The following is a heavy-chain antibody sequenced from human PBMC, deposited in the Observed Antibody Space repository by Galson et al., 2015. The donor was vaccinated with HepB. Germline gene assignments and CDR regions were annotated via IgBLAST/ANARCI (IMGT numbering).Heavy chain of an antibody. Sequence: PALVKPTQTLTLTCTLSGFSLGTSGVGVGWIRQPPGKALEWLALIYWDDDKRYSPSLRSRLTITKDTSKNQVVLTMTNMDPVDTATYYCALRPASFDWILFDYWGQGTLVTVSS. V-gene: IGHV2-5*02. J-gene: IGHJ4*02. CDR3: ALRPASFDWILFDY. D-gene: IGHD3-9*01. CDR2: IYWDDDK. CDR1: GFSLGTSGVG.